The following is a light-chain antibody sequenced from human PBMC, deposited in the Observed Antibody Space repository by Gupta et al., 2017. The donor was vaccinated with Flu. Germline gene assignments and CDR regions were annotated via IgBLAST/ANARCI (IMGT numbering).Light chain of an antibody. CDR2: WAS. CDR1: QSVLYKSNSRDY. V-gene: IGKV4-1*01. J-gene: IGKJ2*03. CDR3: QQYYDITHS. Sequence: DIVMTQSPDSLAVSRGESATINCKSSQSVLYKSNSRDYLAWYQQKAGQPPKLLIFWASTRESGVPDRFSGSGSGKDITLTISSLQAEDVAVYYCQQYYDITHSFGQGTKLEIK.